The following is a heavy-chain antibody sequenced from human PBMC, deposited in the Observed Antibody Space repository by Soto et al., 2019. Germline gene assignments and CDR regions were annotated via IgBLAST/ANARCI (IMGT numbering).Heavy chain of an antibody. J-gene: IGHJ5*02. Sequence: GGSLRLSCAASGFTFSDYYMSWIRQAPGKGLEWVSYISSSGSTIYYADSVKGRFTISRDNAKNSLYLQMNSLRAEDTAVYYCASGKYQLLSWFDPWGQGTLVTVSS. CDR2: ISSSGSTI. CDR1: GFTFSDYY. V-gene: IGHV3-11*01. D-gene: IGHD2-2*01. CDR3: ASGKYQLLSWFDP.